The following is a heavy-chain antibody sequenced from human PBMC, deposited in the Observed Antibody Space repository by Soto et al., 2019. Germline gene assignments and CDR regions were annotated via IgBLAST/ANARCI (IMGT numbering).Heavy chain of an antibody. J-gene: IGHJ4*02. V-gene: IGHV4-59*01. D-gene: IGHD3-3*02. CDR3: ARRDAGPGARIGI. Sequence: GKGLEWFGYVYYTGSTNYSPSLRSRVSISVDTSKNEFSLRLSSVTAADTAVYFCARRDAGPGARIGICGQGT. CDR2: VYYTGST.